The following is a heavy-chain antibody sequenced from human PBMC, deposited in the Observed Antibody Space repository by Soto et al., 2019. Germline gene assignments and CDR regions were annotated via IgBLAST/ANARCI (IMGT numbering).Heavy chain of an antibody. CDR3: AKGVTRGYYYYGMDV. CDR2: IVGSGGST. Sequence: GGSLRLSCAASGFTFDSYAMSWVRQSPGKGLEWVSAIVGSGGSTHYADSVKGRFTISRDNYKNTLYVQMNSLRAEDTAVYYCAKGVTRGYYYYGMDVWGQGTTVTVSS. J-gene: IGHJ6*02. CDR1: GFTFDSYA. D-gene: IGHD4-4*01. V-gene: IGHV3-23*01.